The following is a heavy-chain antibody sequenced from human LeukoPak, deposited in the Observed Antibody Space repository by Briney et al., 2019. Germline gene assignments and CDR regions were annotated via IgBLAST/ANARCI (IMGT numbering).Heavy chain of an antibody. V-gene: IGHV7-4-1*02. CDR3: ARVSRKGYTNNWNPLGYFDY. CDR1: GYTFSSYA. CDR2: INTNTGNP. J-gene: IGHJ4*02. D-gene: IGHD1-1*01. Sequence: ASVTVSCKASGYTFSSYAMNWVRQAPGQGLEWMGWINTNTGNPTYAQGFTGRFVFSLDTSVSTAYLQISGLKAEDTAVYYCARVSRKGYTNNWNPLGYFDYWGQGTLVTVSS.